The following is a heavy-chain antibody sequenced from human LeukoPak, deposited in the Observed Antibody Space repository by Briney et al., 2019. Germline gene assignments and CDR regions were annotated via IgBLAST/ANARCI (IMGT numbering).Heavy chain of an antibody. CDR3: ASPGYSSRWYYFDY. J-gene: IGHJ4*02. V-gene: IGHV3-30-3*01. CDR1: GFTFSSYA. Sequence: PGGSLRLSCAASGFTFSSYAMHWVRQAPGKGLEWVAVISYDGSNKYYADSVKGRFTISRDNSKNTLYLQMNSLRAEDTAVYYCASPGYSSRWYYFDYWGQGTLVTVSS. CDR2: ISYDGSNK. D-gene: IGHD6-13*01.